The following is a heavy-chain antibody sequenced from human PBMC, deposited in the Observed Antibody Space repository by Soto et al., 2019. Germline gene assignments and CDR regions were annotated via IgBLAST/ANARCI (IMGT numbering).Heavy chain of an antibody. J-gene: IGHJ6*02. CDR2: IYWDNDK. D-gene: IGHD2-15*01. Sequence: QITLKESGPTLVKPRQTLTLTCTFSGFSVSTSGVGVAWIRQSPGKALEWLALIYWDNDKRYSPFLQSRVTITKDTSKNQVVLTMTNMDPVDTATYYCAHKGGRGAGMDVWGQGTTVTVSS. V-gene: IGHV2-5*02. CDR1: GFSVSTSGVG. CDR3: AHKGGRGAGMDV.